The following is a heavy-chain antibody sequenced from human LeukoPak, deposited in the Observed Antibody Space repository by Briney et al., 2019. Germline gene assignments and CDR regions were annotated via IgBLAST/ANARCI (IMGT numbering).Heavy chain of an antibody. CDR1: GFTFSSYA. J-gene: IGHJ4*02. CDR2: ISGSGGST. CDR3: ARKSRITMIVVVINYFDY. V-gene: IGHV3-23*01. D-gene: IGHD3-22*01. Sequence: PGGSLRLSCAASGFTFSSYAMSWVRQAPGKGLEWVSAISGSGGSTYYADSVKGRFTISRDNSKNTLYLQMNSLRAEDTAVYYCARKSRITMIVVVINYFDYWGQGTLVTVSS.